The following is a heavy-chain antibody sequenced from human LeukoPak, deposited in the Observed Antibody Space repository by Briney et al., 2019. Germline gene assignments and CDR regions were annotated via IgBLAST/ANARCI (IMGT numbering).Heavy chain of an antibody. CDR1: GYSFTDYY. V-gene: IGHV1-2*02. J-gene: IGHJ5*02. D-gene: IGHD2-21*01. CDR2: INPNSGGT. CDR3: ARADRLHGGPYLIGP. Sequence: ASVKVSCKTSGYSFTDYYMHWVRQAPGQGLEWMGWINPNSGGTSSAQKFQGRVTMTRDTSISAVYMEVSWLTSDDTAIYYCARADRLHGGPYLIGPWGQGTLVTVSS.